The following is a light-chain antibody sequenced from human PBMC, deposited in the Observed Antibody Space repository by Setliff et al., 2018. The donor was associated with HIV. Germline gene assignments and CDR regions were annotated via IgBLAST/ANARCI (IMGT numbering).Light chain of an antibody. J-gene: IGLJ2*01. V-gene: IGLV2-14*01. CDR1: SSDVGGYSY. CDR2: EVS. CDR3: SSYTSSTTVL. Sequence: QSVLAQPASVSGSPGQSITISCTGTSSDVGGYSYVSWYQQHPGKAPKLIIYEVSNRPSGVSIRFSGSKSGNTASLTVSGLQAEDEADYYCSSYTSSTTVLFGGGTRSPS.